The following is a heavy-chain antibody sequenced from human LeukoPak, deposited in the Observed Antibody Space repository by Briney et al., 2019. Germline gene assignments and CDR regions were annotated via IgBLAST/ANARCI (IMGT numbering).Heavy chain of an antibody. CDR3: AKDVVRSQGSNYYYKDV. CDR1: GFTFSSYD. Sequence: GGSLRLSCAASGFTFSSYDMSWVRQAPGKGLEWVSAISGSGDSTYYADSVKGRFTISRDNSKNTLYLQMNSLRAEDTAVYYCAKDVVRSQGSNYYYKDVWGKGTTVTVSS. D-gene: IGHD2-15*01. CDR2: ISGSGDST. J-gene: IGHJ6*03. V-gene: IGHV3-23*01.